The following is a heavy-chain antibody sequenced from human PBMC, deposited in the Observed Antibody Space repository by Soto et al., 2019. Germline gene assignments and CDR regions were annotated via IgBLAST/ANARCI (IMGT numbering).Heavy chain of an antibody. CDR3: ARRPLVRGIIPYYFDS. CDR1: GGSINNSSFY. D-gene: IGHD3-10*01. CDR2: IYYSGSA. Sequence: QLQLQESGPGLVKPSETLSLTCTVSGGSINNSSFYWGWVRQPPGTRLDWIGSIYYSGSAYYNPSIRSRLTISVDTSKNQFSLNLSSVTAADTAVYFCARRPLVRGIIPYYFDSWGQGTLVTVSS. J-gene: IGHJ4*02. V-gene: IGHV4-39*01.